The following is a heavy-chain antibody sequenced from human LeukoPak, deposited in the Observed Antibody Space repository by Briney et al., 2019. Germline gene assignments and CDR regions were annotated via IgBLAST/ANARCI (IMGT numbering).Heavy chain of an antibody. CDR1: GFTVSSNY. J-gene: IGHJ4*02. CDR3: ARTSGSSWYEDHVDY. V-gene: IGHV3-53*01. Sequence: GGSLRLSCAVSGFTVSSNYMSWVRQAPGKGLEWVSVIYSGGGTYYADSVKGRFTISRDNSKNTLYLQMNSLKAEDTAVYYCARTSGSSWYEDHVDYWGQGTLVTVSS. CDR2: IYSGGGT. D-gene: IGHD6-13*01.